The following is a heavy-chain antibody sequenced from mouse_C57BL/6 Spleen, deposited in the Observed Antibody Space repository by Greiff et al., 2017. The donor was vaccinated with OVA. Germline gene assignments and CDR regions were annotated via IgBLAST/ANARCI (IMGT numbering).Heavy chain of an antibody. J-gene: IGHJ4*01. Sequence: VKLQQSGAELVKPGASVKLSCTASGFNIKDYYMNWVKQRTEQGLEWIGRIDPEDGETKYAPTFQGKGTITAVTSSNTAYLQLSSLTSEDTAVYYCARARMVTDAMDYWGKGPSVTASS. D-gene: IGHD2-2*01. CDR1: GFNIKDYY. V-gene: IGHV14-2*01. CDR3: ARARMVTDAMDY. CDR2: IDPEDGET.